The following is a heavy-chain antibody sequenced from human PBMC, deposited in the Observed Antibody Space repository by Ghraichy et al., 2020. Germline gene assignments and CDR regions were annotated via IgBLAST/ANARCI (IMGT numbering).Heavy chain of an antibody. D-gene: IGHD6-13*01. V-gene: IGHV3-53*04. J-gene: IGHJ3*02. CDR2: IYSGGST. Sequence: GGSLRLSCAASGFTVSSNYMSWVRQAPGKGLEWVSVIYSGGSTYYADSVKGRFTISRHNSKNTLYLQMNSLRAEDTAVYYCARVKYSSSWPDAFDIWGQGTMVTVSS. CDR3: ARVKYSSSWPDAFDI. CDR1: GFTVSSNY.